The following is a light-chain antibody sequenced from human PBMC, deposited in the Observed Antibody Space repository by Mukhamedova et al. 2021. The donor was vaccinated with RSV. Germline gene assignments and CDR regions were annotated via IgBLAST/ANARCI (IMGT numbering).Light chain of an antibody. Sequence: WYQRRVHGKVPALLIYAASTLQSGVPSRFSGSGSGTDFTLTISSLQPEDVAIYYCQKYDDAPLLTFGGGTKVEIK. CDR3: QKYDDAPLLT. J-gene: IGKJ4*01. V-gene: IGKV1-27*01. CDR2: AAS.